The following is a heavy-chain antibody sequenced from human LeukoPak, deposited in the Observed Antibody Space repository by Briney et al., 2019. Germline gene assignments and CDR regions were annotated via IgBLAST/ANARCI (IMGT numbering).Heavy chain of an antibody. J-gene: IGHJ4*02. V-gene: IGHV4-30-2*01. CDR3: ARGGSDYYDSSGYRWDY. CDR1: GGSISSGGYS. D-gene: IGHD3-22*01. CDR2: IYHSGST. Sequence: PSQTLSLTCAVSGGSISSGGYSWSWIRQPPGKGLEWIGYIYHSGSTYYNPSLKSRVTISVDRSKNQFSLKLSSVTAADTAVYYCARGGSDYYDSSGYRWDYWGQGTLVTVSS.